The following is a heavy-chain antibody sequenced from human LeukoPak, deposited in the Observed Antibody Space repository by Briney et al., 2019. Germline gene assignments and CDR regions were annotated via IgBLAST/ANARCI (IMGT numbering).Heavy chain of an antibody. V-gene: IGHV3-30-3*01. Sequence: NPGGSLRLSCAASGFTFSSYAMHWVRQAPGKGLEWVAVISYDGSNKYYADSVKGRFTISRDDSKNTLYLQMNSLRAEDTAVYYCARENSGDFDYWGQGTLVTVSS. CDR2: ISYDGSNK. D-gene: IGHD6-25*01. J-gene: IGHJ4*02. CDR3: ARENSGDFDY. CDR1: GFTFSSYA.